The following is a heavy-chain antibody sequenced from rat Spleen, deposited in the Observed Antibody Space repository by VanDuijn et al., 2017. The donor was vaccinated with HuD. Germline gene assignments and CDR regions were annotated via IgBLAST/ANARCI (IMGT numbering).Heavy chain of an antibody. CDR3: ARRHYGYTDYFDY. J-gene: IGHJ2*01. V-gene: IGHV5-19*01. Sequence: EVQLVESGGGLVQPGRSLKLSCAASGFTFNNYGMHWIRQAPTKGLEWVTSISPSGVGTYYRDSVKGRFTISRDNAKSTLSLQMDSLRSEDTATYYCARRHYGYTDYFDYWGQGVMVTVSS. D-gene: IGHD1-9*01. CDR2: ISPSGVGT. CDR1: GFTFNNYG.